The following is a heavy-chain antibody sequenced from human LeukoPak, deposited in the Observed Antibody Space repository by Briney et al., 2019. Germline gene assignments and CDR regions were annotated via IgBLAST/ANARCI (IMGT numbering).Heavy chain of an antibody. Sequence: GGSLRLSCAASGFIFSDHYMDWVRQAPGKGLEWVGFIRSKAYGGTTEYASSVKGRFTISRDDSKSIAYLQMNSLKAEDTAVYYCTRLYYYGSGSRAPIDYWGQGTLVTVSS. J-gene: IGHJ4*02. V-gene: IGHV3-49*04. CDR3: TRLYYYGSGSRAPIDY. CDR2: IRSKAYGGTT. CDR1: GFIFSDHY. D-gene: IGHD3-10*01.